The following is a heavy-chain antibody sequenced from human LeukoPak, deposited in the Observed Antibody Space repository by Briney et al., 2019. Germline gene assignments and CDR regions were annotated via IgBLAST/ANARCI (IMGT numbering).Heavy chain of an antibody. D-gene: IGHD6-13*01. CDR2: ISAYNGNT. CDR3: ARDVGGAAAGTRDY. J-gene: IGHJ4*02. Sequence: GASVKVSCKASGYTFNNHGINWVRQAPGQGLEWMGWISAYNGNTNYAQKLQGRVTMTTDTSTSTAYMELRSLRSDDTAVYYCARDVGGAAAGTRDYWGQGTLVTVSS. CDR1: GYTFNNHG. V-gene: IGHV1-18*01.